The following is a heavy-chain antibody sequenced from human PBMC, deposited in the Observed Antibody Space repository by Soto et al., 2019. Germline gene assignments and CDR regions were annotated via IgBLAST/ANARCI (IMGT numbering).Heavy chain of an antibody. CDR3: ARDREAVTTKIYYFDY. Sequence: ASVKVSCKASGYTFTSYYMHWVRQAPGQGLEWMGIINPSGGSTSYAQKFQGRVTMTRDTSTSTVYMELSSLRSEDTAVYYCARDREAVTTKIYYFDYWGQGTLVTVSS. CDR1: GYTFTSYY. D-gene: IGHD4-17*01. V-gene: IGHV1-46*03. CDR2: INPSGGST. J-gene: IGHJ4*02.